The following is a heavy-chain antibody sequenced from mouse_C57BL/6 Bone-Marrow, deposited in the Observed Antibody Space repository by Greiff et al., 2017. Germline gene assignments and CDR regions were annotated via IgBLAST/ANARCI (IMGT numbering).Heavy chain of an antibody. D-gene: IGHD1-1*01. J-gene: IGHJ2*01. V-gene: IGHV5-6*01. CDR1: GFTFSSYG. CDR2: ISSGGSYT. CDR3: AGQPLISTGVATPDY. Sequence: EVMLVESGGDLVKPGGSLKLSCAASGFTFSSYGMSWVRQTPDKRLEWVATISSGGSYTYYPDSVKGRFTISRDNAKNTLYLQMSSLKSEDTAMYYCAGQPLISTGVATPDYWGQGTTLTVSS.